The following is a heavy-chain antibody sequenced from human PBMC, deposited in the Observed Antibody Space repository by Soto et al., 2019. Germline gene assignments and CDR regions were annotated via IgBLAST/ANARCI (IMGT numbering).Heavy chain of an antibody. Sequence: PSETLSLTCTVSGGSISSGGYYWSWIRQHPGKGLEWIGYIYYSGSTYYNPSLKSRVTISVDTSKNQFSLKLSSVTAADTAVYYCARVVVGPYYFDYWGQGTLVTVSS. J-gene: IGHJ4*02. CDR2: IYYSGST. D-gene: IGHD2-21*01. CDR1: GGSISSGGYY. CDR3: ARVVVGPYYFDY. V-gene: IGHV4-31*03.